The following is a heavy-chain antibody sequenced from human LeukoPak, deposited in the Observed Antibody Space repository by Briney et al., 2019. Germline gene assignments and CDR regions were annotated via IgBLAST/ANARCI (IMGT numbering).Heavy chain of an antibody. V-gene: IGHV1-58*02. CDR3: ARGGRYYDFWSGYTKAFDI. D-gene: IGHD3-3*01. CDR2: IVVGSGNT. J-gene: IGHJ3*02. CDR1: GFTFTSSA. Sequence: SVKVSCKASGFTFTSSAMQWVRQARGQRLEWIGWIVVGSGNTNYAQKFQERVTITRNTSISTAYMELSSLRSEDTAVYYCARGGRYYDFWSGYTKAFDIWGQGTMVTVSS.